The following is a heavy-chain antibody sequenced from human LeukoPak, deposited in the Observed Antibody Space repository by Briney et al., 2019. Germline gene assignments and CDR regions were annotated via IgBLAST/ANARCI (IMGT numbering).Heavy chain of an antibody. CDR1: GFTVSSNY. V-gene: IGHV3-53*01. D-gene: IGHD1-26*01. CDR3: ARKSGSYYGMDV. J-gene: IGHJ6*02. CDR2: MYSGGLI. Sequence: GGSLRLSCAVSGFTVSSNYMNWVRQAPGKGLEWVSIMYSGGLIYYADSVKGRFTISRDNSKNTLYLQMNSLRAEDTAVYYCARKSGSYYGMDVWGQGTTVTVSS.